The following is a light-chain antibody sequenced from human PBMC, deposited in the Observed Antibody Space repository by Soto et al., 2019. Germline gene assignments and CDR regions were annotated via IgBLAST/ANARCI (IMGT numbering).Light chain of an antibody. CDR3: QQRGNWPWT. V-gene: IGKV3-11*01. CDR1: QSISSY. J-gene: IGKJ1*01. CDR2: DAV. Sequence: EIVLTQSPATLSLSPGERATLSCRASQSISSYLTWYQQKPGQVPRLLIYDAVNRATGIPARFSGSGSETDFTLTISSLEPEDFAVYYCQQRGNWPWTFGQGTQVEIK.